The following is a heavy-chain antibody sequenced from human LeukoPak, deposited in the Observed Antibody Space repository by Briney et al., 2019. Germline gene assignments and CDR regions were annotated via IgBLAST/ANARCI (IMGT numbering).Heavy chain of an antibody. J-gene: IGHJ6*02. V-gene: IGHV1-8*01. D-gene: IGHD6-19*01. CDR2: MNPNSGNT. CDR1: GYTLTSYD. Sequence: GAPVKVSCKASGYTLTSYDINWVRQATGQGLEWMGWMNPNSGNTGYAQKFQGRVTMTRNTSISTACMELSSLRSEDTAVYYCARGGMSSGWYYYYYGMDVWGQGTTVTVSS. CDR3: ARGGMSSGWYYYYYGMDV.